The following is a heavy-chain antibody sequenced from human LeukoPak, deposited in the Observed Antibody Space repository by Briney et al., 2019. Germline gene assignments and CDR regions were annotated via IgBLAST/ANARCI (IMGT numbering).Heavy chain of an antibody. CDR2: IIPIFGTA. J-gene: IGHJ5*02. V-gene: IGHV1-69*13. Sequence: GASVKVSCKASGGTFSSYAISWVRQAPGQGLEWMGGIIPIFGTANYAQKFQGRVTITADESTSTAYMELSSLRSEDTAMYYCARGPQELVPRWFDPWGQGTLVTVSS. CDR3: ARGPQELVPRWFDP. CDR1: GGTFSSYA. D-gene: IGHD6-13*01.